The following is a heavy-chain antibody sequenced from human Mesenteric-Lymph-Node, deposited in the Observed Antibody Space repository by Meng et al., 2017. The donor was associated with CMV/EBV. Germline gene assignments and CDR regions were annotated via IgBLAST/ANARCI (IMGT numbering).Heavy chain of an antibody. V-gene: IGHV1-2*02. J-gene: IGHJ4*02. CDR3: ARGRFWSGPYGDLGY. D-gene: IGHD3-3*01. CDR2: INPKSGAT. Sequence: ASVKVSCKSSGYPFTIYYIYWMRQAPGQGPECMGWINPKSGATNYGQKFQGRVTMTRDTSISTAYMELTRLTSDDTAVYYCARGRFWSGPYGDLGYWGQGTLVTVSS. CDR1: GYPFTIYY.